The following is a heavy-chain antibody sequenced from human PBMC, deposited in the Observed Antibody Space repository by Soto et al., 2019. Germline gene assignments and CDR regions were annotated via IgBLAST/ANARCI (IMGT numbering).Heavy chain of an antibody. V-gene: IGHV3-21*01. Sequence: GGSLRLSCAASGFTFSSYSMNWVRQAPGKGLEWVSSISSSSSYIYYADSVKGRFTISRDNAKNSLYLQMNSLRAEDTAVYYCARVSSWFGELLYWGQGTLVTVSS. CDR1: GFTFSSYS. J-gene: IGHJ4*02. D-gene: IGHD3-10*01. CDR3: ARVSSWFGELLY. CDR2: ISSSSSYI.